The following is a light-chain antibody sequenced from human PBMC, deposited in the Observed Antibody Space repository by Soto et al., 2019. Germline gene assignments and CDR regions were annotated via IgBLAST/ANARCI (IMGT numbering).Light chain of an antibody. CDR1: QSLVYSDGNTY. CDR2: KVS. CDR3: MQGTQFPFT. Sequence: DIVLTQSPLYLPVTLGQSASISCRSRQSLVYSDGNTYLRWFQQRPGQSPRRLIYKVSNRDSWVPDRFSGSASGTDFTLKISRVEAEDVGVYYCMQGTQFPFTFGPGTKVDIK. J-gene: IGKJ3*01. V-gene: IGKV2-30*01.